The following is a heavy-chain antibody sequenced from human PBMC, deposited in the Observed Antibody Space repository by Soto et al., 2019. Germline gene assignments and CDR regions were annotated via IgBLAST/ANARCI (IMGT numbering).Heavy chain of an antibody. CDR2: TYYRSKWDN. CDR1: GDSVSSNSAA. V-gene: IGHV6-1*01. J-gene: IGHJ4*02. D-gene: IGHD6-6*01. Sequence: SQTLSLTCAISGDSVSSNSAAWNWIRQSPSRGLEWLGRTYYRSKWDNDYAVSVKSRITINPGTSKNQFSLQLNSVTAEDTAVYYCASSSSSSRGYFDYWSQGTLVTISS. CDR3: ASSSSSSRGYFDY.